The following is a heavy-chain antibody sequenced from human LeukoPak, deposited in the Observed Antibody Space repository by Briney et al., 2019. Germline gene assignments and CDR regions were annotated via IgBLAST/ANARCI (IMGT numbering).Heavy chain of an antibody. J-gene: IGHJ4*02. CDR1: GFTFDDYS. D-gene: IGHD3-22*01. CDR2: ISSSSSTI. Sequence: GGSLRLSCVASGFTFDDYSMHWVRQAPGKGLEWVSYISSSSSTIYYADSVKGRFTISRDNAKNSLYLQMNSLRDEDTAVYYCARVGSYYYDSSGYSARPAQFDYWGQGTLVTVSS. V-gene: IGHV3-48*02. CDR3: ARVGSYYYDSSGYSARPAQFDY.